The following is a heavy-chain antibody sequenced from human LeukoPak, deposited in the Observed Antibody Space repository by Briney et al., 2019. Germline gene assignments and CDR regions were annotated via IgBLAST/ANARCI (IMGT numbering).Heavy chain of an antibody. V-gene: IGHV4-34*01. J-gene: IGHJ4*02. D-gene: IGHD5-18*01. CDR2: INHSGST. CDR3: ARIGYSYPSDY. CDR1: GGSFSGYY. Sequence: SQTLSLTCTVYGGSFSGYYWSWIRQPPGKGLEWIGEINHSGSTNYNPSLKSRVTISVDTSKNQFSLKLSSVTAADTAVYYCARIGYSYPSDYWGQGTLVTVSS.